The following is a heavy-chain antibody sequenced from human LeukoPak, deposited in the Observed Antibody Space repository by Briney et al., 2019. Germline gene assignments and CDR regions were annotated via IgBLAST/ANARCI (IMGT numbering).Heavy chain of an antibody. V-gene: IGHV5-51*01. CDR2: IYPGDSAT. CDR3: ARQGPFGVAAAGTHSDY. J-gene: IGHJ4*02. D-gene: IGHD6-13*01. CDR1: GYSFTTYW. Sequence: KCGESLKISFKGSGYSFTTYWIGWGRQMPGKGLEWMGIIYPGDSATRYSPSFQGQVTISADKSISTAYLQWSSLKASDTAMYYCARQGPFGVAAAGTHSDYWGQGTLVTVSS.